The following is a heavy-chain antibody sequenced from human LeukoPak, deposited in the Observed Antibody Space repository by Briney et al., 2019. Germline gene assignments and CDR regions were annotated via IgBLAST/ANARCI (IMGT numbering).Heavy chain of an antibody. J-gene: IGHJ4*02. CDR2: ISSSSSYI. CDR3: ARDLEGYSSSFDY. Sequence: PGGSVRLSCAASGFTFSSYSMNWVRQAPGKGLEWVSSISSSSSYIYYADSVKGRFTISRDNAKNSLYLQMNSLRAEDTAVYYCARDLEGYSSSFDYWGQGTLVTVSS. CDR1: GFTFSSYS. V-gene: IGHV3-21*01. D-gene: IGHD6-13*01.